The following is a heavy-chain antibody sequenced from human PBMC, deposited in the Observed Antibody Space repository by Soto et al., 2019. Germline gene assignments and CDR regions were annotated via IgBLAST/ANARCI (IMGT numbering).Heavy chain of an antibody. CDR3: ARGRRYDFWSGYYKNLNWFDP. CDR2: IYHSGST. V-gene: IGHV4-30-2*01. D-gene: IGHD3-3*01. J-gene: IGHJ5*02. Sequence: PSETLSLTCAVSGGSISSGGYSWSWIRQPPGKGLEWIGYIYHSGSTYYNPSLKSRVTISVDRSKNQFSLKLSSVTAADTAVYYCARGRRYDFWSGYYKNLNWFDPWGQGTLVTVS. CDR1: GGSISSGGYS.